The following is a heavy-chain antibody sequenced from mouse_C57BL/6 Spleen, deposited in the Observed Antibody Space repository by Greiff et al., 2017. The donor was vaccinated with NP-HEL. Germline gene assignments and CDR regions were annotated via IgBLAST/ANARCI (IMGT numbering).Heavy chain of an antibody. CDR2: IDPSDIET. V-gene: IGHV1-52*01. D-gene: IGHD1-1*01. J-gene: IGHJ2*01. CDR1: GYTFTSYW. Sequence: QVQLQQPGAELVRPGSSVKLSCKASGYTFTSYWMHWVKQRPIQGLEWIGNIDPSDIETHYNQKFKDKPTLTVDKSSSTAYMQLSSLTSEDSAVFDCARSYCNGSSVDYWGQGTTLTVSS. CDR3: ARSYCNGSSVDY.